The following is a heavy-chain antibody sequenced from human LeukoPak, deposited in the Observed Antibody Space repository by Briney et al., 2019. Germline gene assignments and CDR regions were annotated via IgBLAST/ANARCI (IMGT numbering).Heavy chain of an antibody. CDR1: GYSISSGYY. J-gene: IGHJ4*02. CDR2: IYHSGST. V-gene: IGHV4-38-2*02. CDR3: ARDPDTNDGVD. Sequence: SETLSLTCTVSGYSISSGYYWGWIRPPPGKGLEWIGSIYHSGSTYYNPSLKSRVTISVDTSKNQFSLRLTSVTAADTAVYYCARDPDTNDGVDWGQGTLVTVSS. D-gene: IGHD3-10*01.